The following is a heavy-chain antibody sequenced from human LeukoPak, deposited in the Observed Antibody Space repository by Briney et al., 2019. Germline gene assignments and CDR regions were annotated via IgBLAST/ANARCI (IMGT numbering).Heavy chain of an antibody. CDR1: GFTFSTYV. V-gene: IGHV3-53*01. CDR2: IYSGGNT. Sequence: PGGSLRLSCAASGFTFSTYVMSWVRQAPGKGLEWVSVIYSGGNTYYADSVKGRFTISRDNSKNTVYLQMNSLRAEDTAVYYCARGETSSYDYWGQGTLVTVSS. D-gene: IGHD2-2*01. J-gene: IGHJ4*02. CDR3: ARGETSSYDY.